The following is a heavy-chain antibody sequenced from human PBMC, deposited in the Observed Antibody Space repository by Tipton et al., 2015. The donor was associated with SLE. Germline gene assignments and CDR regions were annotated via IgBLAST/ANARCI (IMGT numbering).Heavy chain of an antibody. CDR1: GGSFSGYY. CDR2: INHSGST. J-gene: IGHJ4*02. D-gene: IGHD5-12*01. Sequence: TLSLTCAVSGGSFSGYYWTWIRQPPGKGLEWIGEINHSGSTNYSPSLKSRVTMSVDTSKNQFSLKLNSVTAADTAVYYCARVDGATGRDSWGQGTLVTVSS. CDR3: ARVDGATGRDS. V-gene: IGHV4-34*01.